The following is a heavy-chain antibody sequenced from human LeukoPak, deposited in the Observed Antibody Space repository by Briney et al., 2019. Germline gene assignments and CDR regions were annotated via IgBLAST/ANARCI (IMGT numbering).Heavy chain of an antibody. CDR2: ISYSGST. J-gene: IGHJ4*02. CDR1: GGSISSYY. V-gene: IGHV4-59*01. Sequence: PSETLSLTCTVSGGSISSYYWSWIRQPPGKGLEWIGYISYSGSTNYNPSLKSRVTISVDTSKNQFSLKLSSVTAADTAVYYCARASSSGWYPFDYWGQGTLVTVSS. CDR3: ARASSSGWYPFDY. D-gene: IGHD6-19*01.